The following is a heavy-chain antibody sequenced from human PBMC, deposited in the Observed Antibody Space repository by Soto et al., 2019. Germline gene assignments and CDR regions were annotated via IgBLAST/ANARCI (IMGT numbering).Heavy chain of an antibody. CDR1: GFTFSNYW. J-gene: IGHJ4*02. V-gene: IGHV3-7*03. Sequence: PGGSLRLSCVASGFTFSNYWMTWVRQAPGNGLEWLTYIDNDGSRKNYVDSVKGRFTLSRDNTKNSMFLQMDSLTAEDTAVYYCATEVNLGYWGQGALVTVSS. CDR3: ATEVNLGY. D-gene: IGHD4-4*01. CDR2: IDNDGSRK.